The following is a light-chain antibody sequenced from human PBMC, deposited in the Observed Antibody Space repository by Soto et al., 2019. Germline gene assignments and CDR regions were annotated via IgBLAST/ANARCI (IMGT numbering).Light chain of an antibody. Sequence: DSQMTQSPSSLSASVGDRVTITCRASQSISSYLTWEQQKPGKAPTLLIYAASSLQSGVPSSFSGRGSATDLPLPISSLQHEDFATYYCQQGYSTPLRFGGGTKVEIK. V-gene: IGKV1-39*01. CDR1: QSISSY. J-gene: IGKJ4*01. CDR2: AAS. CDR3: QQGYSTPLR.